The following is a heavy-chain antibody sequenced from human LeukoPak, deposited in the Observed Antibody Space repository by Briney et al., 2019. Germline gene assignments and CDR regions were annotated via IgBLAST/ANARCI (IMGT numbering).Heavy chain of an antibody. CDR2: INPNSGGT. V-gene: IGHV1-2*02. CDR1: GYTFTGYY. CDR3: ARVVSRYCSSTSCPFDY. D-gene: IGHD2-2*01. Sequence: ASVKVSCKASGYTFTGYYMHWVRQAPGQGLEWMGWINPNSGGTNYAQKFQGRVTMTRDTSNSTAYMELSRLRSDDTAVYYCARVVSRYCSSTSCPFDYWGQGTLVTVSS. J-gene: IGHJ4*02.